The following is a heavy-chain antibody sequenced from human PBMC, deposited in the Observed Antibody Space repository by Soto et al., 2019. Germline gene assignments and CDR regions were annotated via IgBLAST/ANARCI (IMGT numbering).Heavy chain of an antibody. D-gene: IGHD1-7*01. CDR1: GFTFSSYA. CDR2: ISGSGGST. CDR3: AKDGDPGTTFLGYFDL. J-gene: IGHJ2*01. Sequence: GGSLRLSCAASGFTFSSYAMSWVRQAPGKGLEWVSAISGSGGSTYYADSVKGRFTISRDNSKNTLYLQMNSLRAEDTAVYYCAKDGDPGTTFLGYFDLWGRGTLVTVSS. V-gene: IGHV3-23*01.